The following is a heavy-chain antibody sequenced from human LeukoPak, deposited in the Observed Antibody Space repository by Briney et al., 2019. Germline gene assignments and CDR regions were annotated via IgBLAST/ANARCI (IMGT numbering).Heavy chain of an antibody. V-gene: IGHV1-18*01. CDR3: ARISTIFGSGPPPPDY. CDR2: ISAYNGNT. J-gene: IGHJ4*02. D-gene: IGHD3-3*01. Sequence: ASVKLSCKASGYTFTSYGFSWVRQAPGQGLEWMGWISAYNGNTNYAQKLQGRVTMTTDTSTSTAYMELRSLRSDDTAVYYCARISTIFGSGPPPPDYWGQGTLVTVSS. CDR1: GYTFTSYG.